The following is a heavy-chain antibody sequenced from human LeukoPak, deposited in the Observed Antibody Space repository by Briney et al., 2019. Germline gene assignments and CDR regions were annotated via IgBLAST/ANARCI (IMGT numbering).Heavy chain of an antibody. CDR2: VYTSGST. D-gene: IGHD2-15*01. CDR1: GASVSGYF. CDR3: ARGICSGGSCSYYYYYYMDV. V-gene: IGHV4-4*07. Sequence: SETLSLTCTVSGASVSGYFWSWIRQPAGKGLEWIGRVYTSGSTNYNPSLKSRVTMSLDTSKNQFSLKLSSVTAADTAVYYCARGICSGGSCSYYYYYYMDVWGKGTTVTVSS. J-gene: IGHJ6*03.